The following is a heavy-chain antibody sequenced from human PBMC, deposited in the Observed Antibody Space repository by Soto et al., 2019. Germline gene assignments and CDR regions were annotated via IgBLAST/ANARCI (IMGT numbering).Heavy chain of an antibody. J-gene: IGHJ6*02. V-gene: IGHV1-46*01. Sequence: GASVKVSCKASGYTFTSYYMHWVRQAPGQGLEWMGIINPSGGSTSYAQKFQGRVTMTRDTSTSTVYMELSSLRSEDTAVYYCARERDKLAGSRRYYYYYGMDVWGQGTTVTVSS. CDR1: GYTFTSYY. CDR2: INPSGGST. D-gene: IGHD3-10*01. CDR3: ARERDKLAGSRRYYYYYGMDV.